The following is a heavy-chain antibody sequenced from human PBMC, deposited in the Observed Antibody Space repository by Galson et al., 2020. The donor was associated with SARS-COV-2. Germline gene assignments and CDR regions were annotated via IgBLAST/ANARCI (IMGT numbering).Heavy chain of an antibody. V-gene: IGHV3-23*01. CDR3: AKTRITMIVVHAFDF. CDR2: IRGRGGST. CDR1: GFTYRSYT. J-gene: IGHJ3*01. D-gene: IGHD3-22*01. Sequence: GESLKIPCQASGFTYRSYTMRWVRQAPGKGQEWVSAIRGRGGSTYYAESVKGRFTISRDNSKNTLYLQMNSLRAEDTAVYYCAKTRITMIVVHAFDFWGQGTMVTVPS.